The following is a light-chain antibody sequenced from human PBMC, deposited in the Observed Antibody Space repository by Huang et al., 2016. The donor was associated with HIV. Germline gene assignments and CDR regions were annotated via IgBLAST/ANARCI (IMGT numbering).Light chain of an antibody. Sequence: IVMTQSPATLSVSPGERVTLSYRASRSVGNNLAWYQQKVGQPPRLLIYGASTRATGIAARFSGSGSGTDFTLTISSLQSEDFAVYYCQQYNDWPPWYTFGQGTKLEIK. CDR2: GAS. CDR3: QQYNDWPPWYT. CDR1: RSVGNN. V-gene: IGKV3-15*01. J-gene: IGKJ2*01.